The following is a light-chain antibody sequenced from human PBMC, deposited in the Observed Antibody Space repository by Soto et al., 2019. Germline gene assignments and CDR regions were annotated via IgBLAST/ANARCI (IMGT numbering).Light chain of an antibody. CDR2: DAS. V-gene: IGKV3-20*01. Sequence: EIVLNHSPATPSLFSGGIATPFCRASQSVSRHLAWYQQKPGQAPRLLIYDASSRATGIPDRFSGSGSGTDFTLTISRLEPEDFAVYYCQQYGSSPLTFGGGTKVDIK. CDR1: QSVSRH. CDR3: QQYGSSPLT. J-gene: IGKJ4*01.